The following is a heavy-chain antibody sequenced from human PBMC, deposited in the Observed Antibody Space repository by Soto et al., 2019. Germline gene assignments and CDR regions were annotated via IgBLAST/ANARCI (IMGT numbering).Heavy chain of an antibody. J-gene: IGHJ4*02. CDR1: GGIFSTYA. Sequence: QVQLVQSGAEVKKPGSSVKVSCKASGGIFSTYAISWLRQAPGQGLEWMGGIIPLFGTPNYAQRFQGMVTITADESTSTAYMELRRLRSEDTSVYYCARDRDDYGSGNYYNRIDFWGQGTLVTVSS. D-gene: IGHD3-10*01. V-gene: IGHV1-69*01. CDR2: IIPLFGTP. CDR3: ARDRDDYGSGNYYNRIDF.